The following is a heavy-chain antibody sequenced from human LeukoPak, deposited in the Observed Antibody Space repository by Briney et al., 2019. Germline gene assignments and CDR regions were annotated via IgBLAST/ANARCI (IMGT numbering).Heavy chain of an antibody. V-gene: IGHV3-20*04. J-gene: IGHJ3*02. D-gene: IGHD2-2*01. CDR3: AREGTSCYRCDAFDI. CDR1: GFTFDDYG. CDR2: INWNGGST. Sequence: GGSLRLSCAASGFTFDDYGMSWVRQAPGKWLEWVSGINWNGGSTGYADSVKGRFTISRDNAKNSLYLQMNSLRAEDTALYYCAREGTSCYRCDAFDIWGQGTMVTVSS.